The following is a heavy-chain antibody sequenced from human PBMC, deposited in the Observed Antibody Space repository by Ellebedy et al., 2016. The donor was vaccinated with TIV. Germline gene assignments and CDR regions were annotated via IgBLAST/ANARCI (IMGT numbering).Heavy chain of an antibody. CDR2: INTDGSST. CDR1: GFTLSGYW. D-gene: IGHD3-9*01. V-gene: IGHV3-74*01. CDR3: ARESVRYFACDY. Sequence: PGGSLRLSCEASGFTLSGYWMHWVRQVPGKGLEWVARINTDGSSTSYAHFAEGRFFIARDNAKRTVYLEITGLTAGDTAVYHCARESVRYFACDYWGQGTLVTVSA. J-gene: IGHJ4*02.